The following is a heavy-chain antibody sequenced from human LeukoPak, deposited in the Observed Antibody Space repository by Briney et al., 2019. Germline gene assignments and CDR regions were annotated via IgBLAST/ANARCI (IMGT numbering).Heavy chain of an antibody. J-gene: IGHJ4*02. D-gene: IGHD6-6*01. V-gene: IGHV3-23*01. CDR3: AKRVPYSSSSVYFDY. CDR2: ISDDGRST. Sequence: GSLSLSCAASRFTFSNYGMSWVRQAPGKGLEWVSAISDDGRSTYYADSVKGRFTISKDNSKKTLSLQMNNLRAEDTAVYYCAKRVPYSSSSVYFDYWGQGTLVTVSS. CDR1: RFTFSNYG.